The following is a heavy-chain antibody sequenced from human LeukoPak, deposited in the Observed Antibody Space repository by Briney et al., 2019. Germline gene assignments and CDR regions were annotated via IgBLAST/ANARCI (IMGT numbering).Heavy chain of an antibody. CDR2: IKSKTDGGTT. V-gene: IGHV3-15*01. D-gene: IGHD3-3*01. CDR1: GFTFSNAW. CDR3: ARVHSGDFWSGYWPCYMDV. J-gene: IGHJ6*03. Sequence: GGSLRLSCAASGFTFSNAWMSWVRQAPGKGLEWVGRIKSKTDGGTTDYAAPVKGRFTISRDDSKNTLYLQMNSLRAEDTAVYYCARVHSGDFWSGYWPCYMDVWGKGTTVTVSS.